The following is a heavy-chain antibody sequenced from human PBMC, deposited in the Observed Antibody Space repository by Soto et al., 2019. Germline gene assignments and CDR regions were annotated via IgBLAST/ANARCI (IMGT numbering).Heavy chain of an antibody. J-gene: IGHJ4*02. CDR3: ARERNFELKEGAYNAFF. D-gene: IGHD3-9*01. CDR1: GFTFSSYA. CDR2: ISGSGGST. Sequence: GGSLRLSCAASGFTFSSYAMSWVRQAPGKGLEWVSAISGSGGSTYYADSVKGRFTISRDNSKNTLYLQMNSLRAEDTAVYYSARERNFELKEGAYNAFFWGQGTLVTVSS. V-gene: IGHV3-23*01.